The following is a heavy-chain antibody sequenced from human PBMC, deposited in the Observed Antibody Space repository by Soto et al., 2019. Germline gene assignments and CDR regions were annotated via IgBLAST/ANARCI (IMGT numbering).Heavy chain of an antibody. CDR2: IYYIWTT. J-gene: IGHJ5*02. V-gene: IGHV4-31*03. CDR3: AKNETTRPWFDP. CDR1: GGSIRNGNYY. Sequence: SETLSLTCTVSGGSIRNGNYYWSWIRQLPGKGLEWIGNIYYIWTTSYNPSLKSRVIISIDTSKNQFSLELTSVLAADTAVYYCAKNETTRPWFDPWGQGTLVTVSS. D-gene: IGHD1-1*01.